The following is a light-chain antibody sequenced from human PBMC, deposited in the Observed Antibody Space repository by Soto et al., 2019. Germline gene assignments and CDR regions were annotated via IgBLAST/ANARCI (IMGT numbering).Light chain of an antibody. CDR3: QQSFTSPLT. CDR2: SAS. CDR1: QTITTS. J-gene: IGKJ4*01. Sequence: DIQMTQSPSSLSASLGDRVTLTCRASQTITTSLNWYQQTPGKAPKLLIYSASSLHSGVPSRFSGSGSGIDFTLTISGLHPEDFATYYCQQSFTSPLTFGGGTKVDIK. V-gene: IGKV1-39*01.